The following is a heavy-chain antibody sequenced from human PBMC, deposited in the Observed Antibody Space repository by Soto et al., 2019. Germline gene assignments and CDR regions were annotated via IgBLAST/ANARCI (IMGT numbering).Heavy chain of an antibody. CDR2: INHSGST. D-gene: IGHD6-13*01. J-gene: IGHJ5*01. CDR3: ATSSSWFDY. V-gene: IGHV4-34*01. Sequence: QVQLQQWGAGLLKPSETLSLTCAVYGGSFSGYYWSWIRQPPGKGLEWIGEINHSGSTNYNPSLKSLVTISVDTSKNQFSLKLSSVTAADTAVYDCATSSSWFDYWGQGTLVTVSS. CDR1: GGSFSGYY.